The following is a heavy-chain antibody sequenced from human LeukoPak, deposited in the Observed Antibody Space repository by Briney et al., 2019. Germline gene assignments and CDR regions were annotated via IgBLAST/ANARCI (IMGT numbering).Heavy chain of an antibody. CDR3: ARNYYDTAGHIGY. CDR2: INPSGGGT. D-gene: IGHD3-22*01. Sequence: GASVKISCKASGYTFSSYYMHWVRQAPGQGLEWMGIINPSGGGTTYAQKFRGRVTMTRDTSTGTVFMELSSLRSDDTAVYFCARNYYDTAGHIGYWGQGTLVTVSS. V-gene: IGHV1-46*01. CDR1: GYTFSSYY. J-gene: IGHJ4*02.